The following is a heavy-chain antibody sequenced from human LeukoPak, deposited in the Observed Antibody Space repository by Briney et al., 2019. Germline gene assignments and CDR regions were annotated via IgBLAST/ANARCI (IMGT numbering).Heavy chain of an antibody. CDR2: ISGGGRIT. CDR3: AKNVVFTRYFDS. D-gene: IGHD2-21*01. J-gene: IGHJ4*02. Sequence: AGSLSLSCAASGFTFSNHAMSWVRQAPGKGLQWVSVISGGGRITEYADSVNGRFTVSRDNSVNTLSLHMDSLRVEDTAIYYCAKNVVFTRYFDSWGKGTMVTVSS. CDR1: GFTFSNHA. V-gene: IGHV3-23*01.